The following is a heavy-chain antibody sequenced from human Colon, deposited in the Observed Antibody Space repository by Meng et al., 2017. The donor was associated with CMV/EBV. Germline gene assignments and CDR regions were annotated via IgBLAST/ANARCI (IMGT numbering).Heavy chain of an antibody. Sequence: GGSLRLSCVASGFTFSNYWMSWVRQAPGKGLEWVANIREDGNKKYYVASLKGRFTISRDNAKNSLYLQVDSLRAEDTAIYYCVRDDMNIYTNPSFDLWGLGTLVTVSS. V-gene: IGHV3-7*01. J-gene: IGHJ4*02. CDR2: IREDGNKK. D-gene: IGHD2/OR15-2a*01. CDR1: GFTFSNYW. CDR3: VRDDMNIYTNPSFDL.